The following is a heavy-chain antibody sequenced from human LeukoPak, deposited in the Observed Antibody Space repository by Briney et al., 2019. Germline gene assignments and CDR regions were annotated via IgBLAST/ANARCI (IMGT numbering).Heavy chain of an antibody. D-gene: IGHD3-10*01. CDR3: AKSYGSGSYYNLYYFDY. J-gene: IGHJ4*02. CDR2: VSGSGGST. V-gene: IGHV3-23*01. CDR1: GFTFTSYA. Sequence: GGSLRLSCAASGFTFTSYAMSWVRQAPGKGLEWVSTVSGSGGSTFYADSVKGRFTISRDNSKNTLYLQMNSLRAEDTAVYYCAKSYGSGSYYNLYYFDYWGQGTLVTVSS.